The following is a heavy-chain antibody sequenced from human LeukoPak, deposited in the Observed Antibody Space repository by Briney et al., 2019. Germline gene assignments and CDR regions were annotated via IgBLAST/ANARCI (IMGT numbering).Heavy chain of an antibody. Sequence: GGSLRLSCAASGFTFSSYAMSWVRQAPGKGLEWVPAISGSGGSTYYADSVKGRFTISRDNSKNTLYLQMNSLRAEDTSAYYCAKDSQLVFGYFDYWGQGTLVTVSS. V-gene: IGHV3-23*01. J-gene: IGHJ4*02. CDR2: ISGSGGST. CDR3: AKDSQLVFGYFDY. D-gene: IGHD6-13*01. CDR1: GFTFSSYA.